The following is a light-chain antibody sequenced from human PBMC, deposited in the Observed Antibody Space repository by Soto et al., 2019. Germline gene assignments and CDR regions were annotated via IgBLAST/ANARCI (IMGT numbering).Light chain of an antibody. CDR3: GTWDSSLSGSV. CDR2: DND. J-gene: IGLJ1*01. Sequence: QSALTQPPSVSAAPGQKVTISCSGGSSNIGDNYVSWYQQLPGTAPKLLIYDNDKRPSGIPDRFSGSKSGTSATLGITGLQTGDEADYYCGTWDSSLSGSVFGTGTKLTVL. V-gene: IGLV1-51*01. CDR1: SSNIGDNY.